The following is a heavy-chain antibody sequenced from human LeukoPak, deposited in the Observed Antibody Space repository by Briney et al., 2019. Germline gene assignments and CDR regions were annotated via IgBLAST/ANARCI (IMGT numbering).Heavy chain of an antibody. CDR2: ISAYNGNT. J-gene: IGHJ4*02. CDR1: GYTFTSYG. V-gene: IGHV1-18*01. D-gene: IGHD6-13*01. Sequence: ASVKVSCKASGYTFTSYGISWVRQAPGQGLEWMGWISAYNGNTNYAQKLQGRVTMTTDTSTSTAYMELRSLRSDDTAVYYCARVGSGSSWYHQRINYYFDYWGQGTLVTVSS. CDR3: ARVGSGSSWYHQRINYYFDY.